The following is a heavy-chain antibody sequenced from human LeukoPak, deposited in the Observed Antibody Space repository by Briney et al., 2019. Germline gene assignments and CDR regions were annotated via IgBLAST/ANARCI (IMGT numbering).Heavy chain of an antibody. CDR1: GGSISSYY. Sequence: SETLSLTCTVSGGSISSYYWIWIRQPPGKGLEWIGYIYYSGSTNYNPSLKSRVTISVDTSKNQFSLKLSSVTAADTAVYYCAREREGYFDLWGRGNLVTVSS. CDR2: IYYSGST. J-gene: IGHJ2*01. V-gene: IGHV4-59*01. CDR3: AREREGYFDL.